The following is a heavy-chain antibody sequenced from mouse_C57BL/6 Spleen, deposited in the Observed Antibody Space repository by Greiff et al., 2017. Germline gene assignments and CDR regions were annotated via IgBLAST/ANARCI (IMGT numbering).Heavy chain of an antibody. D-gene: IGHD1-1*01. V-gene: IGHV1-72*01. CDR3: ARSGVITTVVADY. CDR2: IDPNSGGT. CDR1: GYTFTSYW. J-gene: IGHJ2*01. Sequence: QVHVKQPGAELVKPGASVKLSCKASGYTFTSYWMHWVKQRPGRGLEWIGRIDPNSGGTKYNEKFKSKATLTVDKPSSTAYMQLSSLTSEDSAVYYCARSGVITTVVADYWGQGTTLTVSS.